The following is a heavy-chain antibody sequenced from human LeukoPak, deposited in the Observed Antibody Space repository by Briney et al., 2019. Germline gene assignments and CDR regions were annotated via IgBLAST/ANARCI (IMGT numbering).Heavy chain of an antibody. CDR3: ARDQIYSGSYNDAFDI. CDR2: ISYDGSNK. J-gene: IGHJ3*02. V-gene: IGHV3-30*04. CDR1: GFTFSSYA. D-gene: IGHD3-10*01. Sequence: GRSLRLSCAASGFTFSSYAMHWVRQAPGKGLEWVAVISYDGSNKYYADSVKGRFTISRDNSKNTLYLQMNSLRAEDTAVYYCARDQIYSGSYNDAFDIWGQGTMVTVSS.